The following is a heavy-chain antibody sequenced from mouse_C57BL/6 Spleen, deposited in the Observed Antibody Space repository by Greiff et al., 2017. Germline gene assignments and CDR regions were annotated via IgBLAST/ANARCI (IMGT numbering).Heavy chain of an antibody. CDR3: ARGEDGYDDDPSAMDY. J-gene: IGHJ4*01. D-gene: IGHD2-2*01. CDR2: INPSSGYT. V-gene: IGHV1-7*01. CDR1: GYTFTGYW. Sequence: QVQLQQSGAELAKPGASVKLSCKASGYTFTGYWMHWVKQRPGQGLEWIGYINPSSGYTKYNPKFKDKATLTADKSSSTAYMQLSSLTYEDSAVYYCARGEDGYDDDPSAMDYWGQGTSVTVSS.